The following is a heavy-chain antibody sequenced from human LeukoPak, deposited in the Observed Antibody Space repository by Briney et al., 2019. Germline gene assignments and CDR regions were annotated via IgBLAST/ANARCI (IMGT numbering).Heavy chain of an antibody. CDR1: GFTFSDYY. J-gene: IGHJ3*02. Sequence: GGSLRLSCAASGFTFSDYYMSWIRQAPGKGLEWVSYISSSGSTIYYADSVKGRFTISRDNAKNTLYLQMNSLRAEDTAVYYCAKDPNWGSGWPDAFDIWGQGTMVTVSS. CDR3: AKDPNWGSGWPDAFDI. D-gene: IGHD6-19*01. CDR2: ISSSGSTI. V-gene: IGHV3-11*01.